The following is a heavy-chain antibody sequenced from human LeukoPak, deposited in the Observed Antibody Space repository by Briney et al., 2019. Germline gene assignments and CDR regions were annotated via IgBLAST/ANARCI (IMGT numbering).Heavy chain of an antibody. Sequence: PSETLSLTCSVSGGSITKNGYYWGWIRQSPETGLEWIGSKHYSGSTYYNPSLNSRVTISVDTSKNQFSLKLTSVTAADTAVYYCARHQGIVGATADYWGQGTLVTVSS. CDR3: ARHQGIVGATADY. J-gene: IGHJ4*02. D-gene: IGHD1-26*01. CDR1: GGSITKNGYY. CDR2: KHYSGST. V-gene: IGHV4-39*01.